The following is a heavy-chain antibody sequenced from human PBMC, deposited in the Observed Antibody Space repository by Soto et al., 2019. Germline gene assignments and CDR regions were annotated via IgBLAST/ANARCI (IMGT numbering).Heavy chain of an antibody. CDR1: GGSISSGDYY. CDR3: ARGKSGDSSSLAYYYYYGMEV. Sequence: SETLSLTCTVSGGSISSGDYYWSWIRQPPGKCLEWIVYIYYSVSTYYNPSLKSRVTISVDTSKNQFSLKLSSVTAADTAVYYCARGKSGDSSSLAYYYYYGMEVWGQGTTVTVSS. CDR2: IYYSVST. J-gene: IGHJ6*02. V-gene: IGHV4-30-4*01. D-gene: IGHD6-6*01.